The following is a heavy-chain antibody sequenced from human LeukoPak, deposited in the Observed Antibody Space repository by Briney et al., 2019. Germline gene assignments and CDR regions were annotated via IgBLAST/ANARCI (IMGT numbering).Heavy chain of an antibody. D-gene: IGHD1-1*01. CDR1: GXSFTSHC. CDR2: IYPGDSDT. Sequence: GESLKISFKGSGXSFTSHCIGWVRQMPGKGLEWMGIIYPGDSDTRYSPSFQGQVTISADKSISTAYLQWSSLKASDTAMYYCARRPTTGTTLVDAFDIWGQGTMVTVSS. V-gene: IGHV5-51*01. CDR3: ARRPTTGTTLVDAFDI. J-gene: IGHJ3*02.